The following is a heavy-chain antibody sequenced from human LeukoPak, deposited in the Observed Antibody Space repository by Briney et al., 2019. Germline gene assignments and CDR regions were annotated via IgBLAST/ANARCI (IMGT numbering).Heavy chain of an antibody. CDR2: INHSGTT. Sequence: SETLSLTCTVSGGSISSYYWSWIRQPPGKGLEWIGEINHSGTTSYNPSLKSRVTISVDTSKNQFSLKVTSVTAADTAVYYCARGDVGATAVPFDPWGQGTLVTVSS. CDR1: GGSISSYY. CDR3: ARGDVGATAVPFDP. D-gene: IGHD1-26*01. J-gene: IGHJ5*02. V-gene: IGHV4-34*01.